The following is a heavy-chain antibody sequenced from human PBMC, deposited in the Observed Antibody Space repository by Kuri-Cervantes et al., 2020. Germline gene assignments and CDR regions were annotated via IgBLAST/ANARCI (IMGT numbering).Heavy chain of an antibody. D-gene: IGHD3-9*01. Sequence: SETLSLTCTVSGGSVSSGSYYWSWIRQPPGKGLEWIGYIYYSGSTNYNPSLKSRVTISVDTSKNQFSLKLSSVTAADTAVYYCARGPYYDILTGYYWYYYYYGMDVWGQGTTVPTP. V-gene: IGHV4-61*01. CDR2: IYYSGST. CDR1: GGSVSSGSYY. CDR3: ARGPYYDILTGYYWYYYYYGMDV. J-gene: IGHJ6*02.